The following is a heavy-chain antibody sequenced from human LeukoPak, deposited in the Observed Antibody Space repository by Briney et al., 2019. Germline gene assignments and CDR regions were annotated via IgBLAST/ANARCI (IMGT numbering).Heavy chain of an antibody. CDR1: GFTVSSNY. Sequence: PGGSLRLSCAASGFTVSSNYMSWVRQAPGKGLEWVSAISGSGGSTYYADSVKGRFTISRDNSKNTLYLQMNSLRAEDTAVYYCAKPMTTVTTGDYWGQGTLVTVSS. V-gene: IGHV3-23*01. J-gene: IGHJ4*02. CDR3: AKPMTTVTTGDY. CDR2: ISGSGGST. D-gene: IGHD4-17*01.